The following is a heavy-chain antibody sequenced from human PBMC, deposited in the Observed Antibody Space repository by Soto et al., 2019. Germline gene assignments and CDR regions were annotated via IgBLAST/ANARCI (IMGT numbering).Heavy chain of an antibody. CDR1: GGTFSSYT. D-gene: IGHD2-2*02. J-gene: IGHJ4*02. CDR3: AMEYCSSTSCYRDY. Sequence: QVQLVQSGAEVKKPGSTVKVSCKASGGTFSSYTISWARQAPGQGLEWMGRIIPILGIANYAQKFQGRVTITADKSTSRAYMELSSLRSEDTAVYYCAMEYCSSTSCYRDYWGQGTLVTVSS. CDR2: IIPILGIA. V-gene: IGHV1-69*02.